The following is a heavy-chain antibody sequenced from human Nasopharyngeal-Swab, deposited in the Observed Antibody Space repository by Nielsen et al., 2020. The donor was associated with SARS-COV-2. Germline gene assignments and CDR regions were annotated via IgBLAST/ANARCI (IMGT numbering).Heavy chain of an antibody. J-gene: IGHJ4*02. CDR1: GFTFSTYS. CDR2: ISVSSLTT. CDR3: ARWRGSTTWYFDY. V-gene: IGHV3-48*04. D-gene: IGHD2-2*01. Sequence: GESLKISCAASGFTFSTYSMIWVRQAPGKGLEWLSYISVSSLTTYYADSVKGRFTISRDNAKNTLYLQINSLRVEDTAVYYCARWRGSTTWYFDYWGQGTLVTVSS.